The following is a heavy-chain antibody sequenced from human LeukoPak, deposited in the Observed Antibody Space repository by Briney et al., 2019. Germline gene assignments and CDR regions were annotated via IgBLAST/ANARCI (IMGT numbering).Heavy chain of an antibody. CDR3: ARDGFLGPVTAYLDY. J-gene: IGHJ4*02. V-gene: IGHV3-74*01. CDR1: GFTYCSYA. D-gene: IGHD2-21*02. CDR2: VKSDGSST. Sequence: TGGPVTLSCAASGFTYCSYAWLWHPKAPGKGLVGFSRVKSDGSSTSYADSVKGRFTISRDNARNTLYLQMNSLRAEDTAVYYCARDGFLGPVTAYLDYWGQGTPVTVSS.